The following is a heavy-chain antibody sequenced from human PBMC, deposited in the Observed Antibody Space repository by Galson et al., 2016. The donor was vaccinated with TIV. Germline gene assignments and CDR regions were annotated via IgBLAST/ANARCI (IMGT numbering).Heavy chain of an antibody. CDR3: SSASHLVPTVHHY. CDR2: INPAVGLI. CDR1: GGTFSSYD. V-gene: IGHV1-69*04. J-gene: IGHJ4*02. D-gene: IGHD3-3*02. Sequence: SVKVSCKASGGTFSSYDISWLRQIPGQGFEWMGRINPAVGLIKYAERFQGRFNITAAYLELSSLRSEDTAVYYCSSASHLVPTVHHYWGQGTLVTVSS.